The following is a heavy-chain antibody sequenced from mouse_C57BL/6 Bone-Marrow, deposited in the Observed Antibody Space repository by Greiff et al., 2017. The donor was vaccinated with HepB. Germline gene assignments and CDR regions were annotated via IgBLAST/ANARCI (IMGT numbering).Heavy chain of an antibody. CDR1: GFTFTDYY. CDR2: IRNKAHGYTT. Sequence: EVKLVESGGGLVQPGGSLSLSCAASGFTFTDYYMSWVRQPPGKALEWLGFIRNKAHGYTTEYSASVKGRFTISRDNSQSILYLQMNALRAEDSATYYCARRTVVADWYFDVWGTGTTVTVSS. CDR3: ARRTVVADWYFDV. V-gene: IGHV7-3*01. D-gene: IGHD1-1*01. J-gene: IGHJ1*03.